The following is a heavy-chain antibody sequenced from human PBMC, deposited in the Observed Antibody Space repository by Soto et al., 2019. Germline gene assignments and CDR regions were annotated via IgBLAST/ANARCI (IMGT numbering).Heavy chain of an antibody. CDR3: ARHPERIAEIGWFDP. CDR2: ISSSSSTI. CDR1: GFTFSSYS. Sequence: EVQRVESGGGLVQPWGSLRLSCAASGFTFSSYSMNWVRQAAGKGLEWVSYISSSSSTIYYADSVKGRFTISRDTAKNSLYLQMNSLRAEDTAVYYCARHPERIAEIGWFDPWGQGTLVTVSS. D-gene: IGHD6-13*01. J-gene: IGHJ5*02. V-gene: IGHV3-48*01.